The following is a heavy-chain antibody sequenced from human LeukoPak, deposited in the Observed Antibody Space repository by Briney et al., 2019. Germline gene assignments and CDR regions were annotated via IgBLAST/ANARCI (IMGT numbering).Heavy chain of an antibody. J-gene: IGHJ4*02. Sequence: SETLSLTCAVYGGSFSGYYWSWIRQPPGKGLEWIGEINHSGSTNYNLSPKSRVTISVDTSKNQFSLKLSSVTAADTAVYYCAGRTYYYDSSGYRASYWGQGTLVTVSS. V-gene: IGHV4-34*01. CDR3: AGRTYYYDSSGYRASY. CDR1: GGSFSGYY. D-gene: IGHD3-22*01. CDR2: INHSGST.